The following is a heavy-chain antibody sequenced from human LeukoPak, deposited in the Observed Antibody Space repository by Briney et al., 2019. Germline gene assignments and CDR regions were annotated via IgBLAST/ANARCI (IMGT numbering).Heavy chain of an antibody. CDR3: ARECVGDCYFIASDY. D-gene: IGHD2-21*02. V-gene: IGHV1-18*01. Sequence: ASVKISCKASGYTFTTYGITWVRQAPGQGLEWMGWISPHNGNTKYTEKFQGRINMTTDTSTSTAYIELRSLRSDDTAVYFCARECVGDCYFIASDYWGQGSLVTVSS. CDR1: GYTFTTYG. CDR2: ISPHNGNT. J-gene: IGHJ4*02.